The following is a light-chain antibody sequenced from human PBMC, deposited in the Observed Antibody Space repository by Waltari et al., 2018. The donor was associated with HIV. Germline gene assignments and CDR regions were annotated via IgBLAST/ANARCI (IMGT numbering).Light chain of an antibody. J-gene: IGLJ2*01. CDR3: YSTDSSGNHRRV. CDR1: ALPKKY. Sequence: SYELTQPPSVSVSPGQTARIPCSGDALPKKYANWYQQKSGQAPVLVIYEDSKRPSGIPERFSGSSSGTMATLTISGAQVEDEADYYCYSTDSSGNHRRVFGGGTKLTVL. CDR2: EDS. V-gene: IGLV3-10*01.